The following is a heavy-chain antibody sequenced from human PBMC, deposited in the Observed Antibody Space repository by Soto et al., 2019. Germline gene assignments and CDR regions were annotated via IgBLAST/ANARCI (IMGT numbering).Heavy chain of an antibody. J-gene: IGHJ6*02. V-gene: IGHV3-30-3*01. Sequence: QVQLVESGGGVVQPGRSLRLSCAASGFTFSSYAMHWVRQALGKGLEWVAVISYDGSNKYYADSVKGRFTISRDNSKNTLYLQMNSLRAEDTAVYYGVAGGPAATHEYSGMDVWGQGSTVTVSS. CDR3: VAGGPAATHEYSGMDV. D-gene: IGHD2-2*01. CDR2: ISYDGSNK. CDR1: GFTFSSYA.